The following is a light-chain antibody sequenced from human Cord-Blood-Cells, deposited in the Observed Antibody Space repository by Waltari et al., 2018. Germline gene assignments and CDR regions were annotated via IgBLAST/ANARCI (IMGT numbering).Light chain of an antibody. V-gene: IGLV3-25*03. CDR2: KDR. CDR3: QSADSSGTVV. Sequence: ELTQPPSVSVPPGQSARITCSGDALPKHYAYWYQQKPGQAPALVIYKDRERPSGIPERFSCSSSGTTVTLTISGVQAEDEADYYCQSADSSGTVVFGGGTKLTVL. J-gene: IGLJ2*01. CDR1: ALPKHY.